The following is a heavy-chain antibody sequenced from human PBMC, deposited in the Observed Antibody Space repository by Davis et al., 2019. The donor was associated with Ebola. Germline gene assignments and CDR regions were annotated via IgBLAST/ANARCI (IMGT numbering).Heavy chain of an antibody. CDR1: GFTFDDYA. V-gene: IGHV3-43D*03. Sequence: PGGSLRLSCAASGFTFDDYAMHWVRQAPGKGLEWVSLISWDGGNTYYADSVKGRFTISRDNSKNSLYLQMNSLRAEDTALYYCAKGASRDDILTGYKYYNGMDVWGQGTTVTVSS. CDR3: AKGASRDDILTGYKYYNGMDV. J-gene: IGHJ6*02. CDR2: ISWDGGNT. D-gene: IGHD3-9*01.